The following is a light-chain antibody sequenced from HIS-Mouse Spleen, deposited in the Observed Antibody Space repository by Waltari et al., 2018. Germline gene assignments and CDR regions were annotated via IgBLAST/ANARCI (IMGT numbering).Light chain of an antibody. CDR2: DAS. CDR1: QSVSSY. J-gene: IGKJ2*01. V-gene: IGKV3-11*01. Sequence: EIVLTQSPATLSLSPGERATLSCRASQSVSSYLAWYQQKPGQAPRLLIYDASDRATGIPARFSGSGSGTDFTLTISSLEPEDFSVYDCQQRSNWPRTFGQGTSWRSN. CDR3: QQRSNWPRT.